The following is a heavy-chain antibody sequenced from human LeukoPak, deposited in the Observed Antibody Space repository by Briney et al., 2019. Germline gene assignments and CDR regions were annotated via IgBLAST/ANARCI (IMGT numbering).Heavy chain of an antibody. D-gene: IGHD3-22*01. CDR2: IYPGDSDT. V-gene: IGHV5-51*01. Sequence: GESLKISCKGYGYSFTSYWIGWVRQMPGKGLEWMGIIYPGDSDTRYSPSFQGQVTISADKSISTAYLQWSSLKASDTAMYYCARHSTYYYDSSGYNDYWGQGTLVTVSS. J-gene: IGHJ4*02. CDR3: ARHSTYYYDSSGYNDY. CDR1: GYSFTSYW.